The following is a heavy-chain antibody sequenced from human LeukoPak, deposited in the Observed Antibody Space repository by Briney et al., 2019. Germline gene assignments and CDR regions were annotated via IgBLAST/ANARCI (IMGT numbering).Heavy chain of an antibody. CDR3: ASSLNAYYYDSSGFDY. Sequence: SETLSLTCTVSGGSISSYYWNWIRRPPGKGLEWIGYIYYTGSTNYNPSLKSRVTISVDTSKNQFSLKLSSVTAADTAVYYCASSLNAYYYDSSGFDYWGQGTLVTVSS. J-gene: IGHJ4*02. CDR2: IYYTGST. V-gene: IGHV4-59*08. D-gene: IGHD3-22*01. CDR1: GGSISSYY.